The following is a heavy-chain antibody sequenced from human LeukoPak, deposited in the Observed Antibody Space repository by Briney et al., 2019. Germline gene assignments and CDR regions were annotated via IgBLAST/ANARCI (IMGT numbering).Heavy chain of an antibody. CDR3: ARDLTPAYGLVYYFDY. Sequence: ASVKVSCKASGGTFGSYSISWVRQAPGQGLEWMGRIIPIFGEANYAQKFQGRVTITTDESTNTAYMELSSLRSEDTAVYYCARDLTPAYGLVYYFDYWGQGTLVTVSS. D-gene: IGHD3-10*01. CDR1: GGTFGSYS. V-gene: IGHV1-69*05. CDR2: IIPIFGEA. J-gene: IGHJ4*02.